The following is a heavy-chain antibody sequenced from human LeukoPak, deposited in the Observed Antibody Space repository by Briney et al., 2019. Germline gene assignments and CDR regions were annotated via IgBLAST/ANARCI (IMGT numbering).Heavy chain of an antibody. CDR2: INHSGST. V-gene: IGHV4-34*01. J-gene: IGHJ2*01. Sequence: PSETLSLTCAVYGGSFSGYYWSWIRQPPGKGLEWIGEINHSGSTNYNPSLKSRVTISVDTSENQFSLKLSSVTAADTAVYYCATTVAAADYWYFDLWGRGTLVTVSS. CDR3: ATTVAAADYWYFDL. CDR1: GGSFSGYY. D-gene: IGHD6-13*01.